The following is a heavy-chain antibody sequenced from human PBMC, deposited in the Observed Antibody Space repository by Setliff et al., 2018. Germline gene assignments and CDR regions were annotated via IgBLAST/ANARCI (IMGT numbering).Heavy chain of an antibody. D-gene: IGHD3-9*01. V-gene: IGHV3-7*01. J-gene: IGHJ4*02. Sequence: LRLSCAASGFTFSSYWLSWVRQAPGKGLEWVANIKQDGSEKYYVDSVKGRFTISRDNAKNSLYLQMNSLRAEDTAVYYCARDRLRYFDWLLCTAIDYWGQGTLVTVSS. CDR3: ARDRLRYFDWLLCTAIDY. CDR2: IKQDGSEK. CDR1: GFTFSSYW.